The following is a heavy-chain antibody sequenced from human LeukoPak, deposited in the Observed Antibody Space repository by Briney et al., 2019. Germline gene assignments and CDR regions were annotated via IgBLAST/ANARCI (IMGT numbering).Heavy chain of an antibody. V-gene: IGHV3-21*01. D-gene: IGHD2-15*01. CDR2: ISSSSSYI. J-gene: IGHJ4*02. CDR1: GFTFSSYS. Sequence: GGSLRLSCAASGFTFSSYSMNWVRQAPGKGLERASSISSSSSYIYYADSVKGRFTISRDNAKNSLYLQMNSLRAEDTAVYYCARDATNIVVVVADGFDYWGQGTLVTVSS. CDR3: ARDATNIVVVVADGFDY.